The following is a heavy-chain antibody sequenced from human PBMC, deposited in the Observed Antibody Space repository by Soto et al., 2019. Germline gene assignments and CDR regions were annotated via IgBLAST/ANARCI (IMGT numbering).Heavy chain of an antibody. V-gene: IGHV1-18*01. J-gene: IGHJ5*02. Sequence: ASVKVSCKASGYTFTSYGISWVRQAPGQGLEWMGWISAYNGNTNYAQKLQGRVTMTTDTSTSTAYMELRSLRSDDTAVYYCARDEAAADYNWFDPWGQGTLVTVSS. CDR3: ARDEAAADYNWFDP. CDR1: GYTFTSYG. CDR2: ISAYNGNT. D-gene: IGHD6-13*01.